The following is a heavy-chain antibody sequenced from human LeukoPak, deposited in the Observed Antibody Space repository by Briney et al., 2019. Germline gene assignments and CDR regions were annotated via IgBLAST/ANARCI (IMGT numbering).Heavy chain of an antibody. CDR1: GFTFSSYW. J-gene: IGHJ4*02. D-gene: IGHD3-9*01. CDR2: IYYSGTT. Sequence: TGGSLRLPCAASGFTFSSYWMSWVRQAPGKGLEWIGTIYYSGTTYYNPSLKSRITISVDTSKAQFSLKLSSVTAADTAVYYCARHYSPDARYFSLDYWGQGTLVTVSS. CDR3: ARHYSPDARYFSLDY. V-gene: IGHV4-39*01.